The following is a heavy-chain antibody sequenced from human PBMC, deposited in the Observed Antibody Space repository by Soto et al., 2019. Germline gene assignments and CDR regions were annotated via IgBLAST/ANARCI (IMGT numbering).Heavy chain of an antibody. CDR2: INHSGST. CDR1: GGSISSGGYY. J-gene: IGHJ4*02. D-gene: IGHD1-26*01. V-gene: IGHV4-39*07. Sequence: PSETLSLTCTVSGGSISSGGYYWSWIRQHPGKGLEWIGDINHSGSTNYNPSLKSRVTISVDTSKNQFSLKLSSVTAAVTSLYYCARGRSGSYWGQGTLVTVSS. CDR3: ARGRSGSY.